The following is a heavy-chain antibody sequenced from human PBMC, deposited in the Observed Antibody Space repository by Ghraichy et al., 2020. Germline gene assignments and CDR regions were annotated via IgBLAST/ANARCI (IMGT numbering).Heavy chain of an antibody. CDR1: GYTFTSYG. Sequence: ASVKVSCKASGYTFTSYGISWVRQAPGQGLEWMGWISAYNGNTNYAQKLQGRVTMTTDTSTSTAYMELRSLRSDDTAVYYCARDRGNDYGDYWHFDYWGQGTLVTVSS. J-gene: IGHJ4*02. CDR3: ARDRGNDYGDYWHFDY. D-gene: IGHD4-17*01. CDR2: ISAYNGNT. V-gene: IGHV1-18*01.